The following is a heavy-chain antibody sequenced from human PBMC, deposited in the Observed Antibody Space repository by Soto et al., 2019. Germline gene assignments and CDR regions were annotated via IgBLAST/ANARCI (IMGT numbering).Heavy chain of an antibody. J-gene: IGHJ4*02. D-gene: IGHD2-2*01. Sequence: QVQLQESGPGLVKPSETLSLTCTVSGGSINNYYWSWIRQPPGKGLEWIGFIFYNGRTDYNPSLESRVTISLDTSKSQFSLKFHSVAAADTAVYYCARALDSSAAPFDFWGQGTLVTVSS. CDR2: IFYNGRT. CDR3: ARALDSSAAPFDF. V-gene: IGHV4-59*01. CDR1: GGSINNYY.